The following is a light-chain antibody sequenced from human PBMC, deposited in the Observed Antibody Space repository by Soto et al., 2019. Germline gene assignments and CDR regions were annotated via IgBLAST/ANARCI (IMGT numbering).Light chain of an antibody. Sequence: SYELTQPPSVSVAPGQTARISCGGNNIESKSVHWYQQRPGQAPVLVVYDDSDRPSGIPERFSGSKSGTSASLAITGLQAEDEADYYCQSYDSSLSGYVFGTGTKLTVL. CDR3: QSYDSSLSGYV. CDR1: NIESKS. V-gene: IGLV3-21*02. J-gene: IGLJ1*01. CDR2: DDS.